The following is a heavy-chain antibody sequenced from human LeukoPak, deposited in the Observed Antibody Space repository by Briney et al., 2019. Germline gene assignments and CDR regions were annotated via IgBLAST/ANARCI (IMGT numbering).Heavy chain of an antibody. Sequence: ASVKVSCKASRYTFTTYAMHWVRQAPGQGLEWLGWINTDTGNPTYAQGLTGRFVFSLDTSVSTAYLQISSLKAEDTAVYYCASSRARDDFDIWGQGTMVTVSS. J-gene: IGHJ3*02. CDR3: ASSRARDDFDI. D-gene: IGHD3-10*01. V-gene: IGHV7-4-1*02. CDR1: RYTFTTYA. CDR2: INTDTGNP.